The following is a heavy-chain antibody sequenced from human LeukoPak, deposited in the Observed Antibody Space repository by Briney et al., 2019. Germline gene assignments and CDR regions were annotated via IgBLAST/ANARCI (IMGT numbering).Heavy chain of an antibody. CDR1: GYTFTGYY. Sequence: GASVKVSCKASGYTFTGYYMHWVRQAPGQGLEWMGRINPNSGGTNYAQKFQGRVTMTRDTSISTAYMELSTLRSDDTAVYYCAREDLNTILGAFDIWGHGTMVTVSS. V-gene: IGHV1-2*06. D-gene: IGHD2/OR15-2a*01. CDR2: INPNSGGT. CDR3: AREDLNTILGAFDI. J-gene: IGHJ3*02.